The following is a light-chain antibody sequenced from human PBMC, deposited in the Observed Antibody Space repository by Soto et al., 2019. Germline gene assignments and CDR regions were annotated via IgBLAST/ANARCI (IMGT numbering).Light chain of an antibody. Sequence: EIVSTQSPATLSLSPGERATVSCRASQSVSNYLGWYQQKAGQAPRLLIYDASNRATGIPARFSGSGSGTDFTLTISSLEPEDFAVYYCQHGGTFGQGTRLEIK. CDR2: DAS. V-gene: IGKV3-11*01. CDR1: QSVSNY. CDR3: QHGGT. J-gene: IGKJ5*01.